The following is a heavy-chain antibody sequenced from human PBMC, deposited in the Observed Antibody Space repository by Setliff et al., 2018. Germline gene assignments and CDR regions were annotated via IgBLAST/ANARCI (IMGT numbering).Heavy chain of an antibody. J-gene: IGHJ5*02. V-gene: IGHV3-15*01. CDR2: IKSSTEGATS. D-gene: IGHD4-4*01. CDR3: ATGPRDSRNYLTWLNP. Sequence: PGGSLRLSCSVSGITFKNAWMTWVRQAPGKGPEWVGRIKSSTEGATSDYGAPAKGRFTISRDDSKNMVFLQMNNLRTEDTGFYYCATGPRDSRNYLTWLNPWGQGILVTVSS. CDR1: GITFKNAW.